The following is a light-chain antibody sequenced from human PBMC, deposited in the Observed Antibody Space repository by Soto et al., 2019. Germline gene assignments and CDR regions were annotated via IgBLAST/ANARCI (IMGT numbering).Light chain of an antibody. J-gene: IGLJ3*02. CDR3: QSYDSSLSVWV. CDR2: ADS. V-gene: IGLV1-40*01. Sequence: QSVLTQPPSVSGAPGQRVTISCTGSSSNIGAGFAVHWYQQLPGTAPKLLIFADSNRPSGVTDRFSGSKSGTSAYLAIAGLQAEYEAEYYCQSYDSSLSVWVFGGGTKLTVL. CDR1: SSNIGAGFA.